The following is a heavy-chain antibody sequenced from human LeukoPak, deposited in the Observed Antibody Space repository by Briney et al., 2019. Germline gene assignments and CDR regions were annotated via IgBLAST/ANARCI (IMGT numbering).Heavy chain of an antibody. D-gene: IGHD6-13*01. CDR3: ARPLAAAGRGAFDY. J-gene: IGHJ4*02. CDR1: GFIFSNFN. V-gene: IGHV3-48*02. Sequence: GGSLRLSCTASGFIFSNFNMNWVRQAPGKGLEWISYISYSGGAIYYADSVKGRFTISRDNPKNSLYLQMNSLRDEDTAVYYCARPLAAAGRGAFDYWGQGTLVTVSS. CDR2: ISYSGGAI.